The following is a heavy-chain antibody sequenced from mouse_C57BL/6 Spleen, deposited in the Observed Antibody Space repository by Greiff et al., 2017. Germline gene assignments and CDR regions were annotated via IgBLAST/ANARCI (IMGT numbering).Heavy chain of an antibody. D-gene: IGHD2-5*01. CDR1: GFTFSSYA. Sequence: EVHLVESGGGLVKPGGSLKLSCAASGFTFSSYAMSWVRQTPEKRLEWVATISDGGSYTYYPDNVKGRFTISRDNAKNNLYLQMSHLKSEDTAMYYCARDRPYYSNSYAMDYWGQGTSVTVSS. CDR3: ARDRPYYSNSYAMDY. J-gene: IGHJ4*01. V-gene: IGHV5-4*01. CDR2: ISDGGSYT.